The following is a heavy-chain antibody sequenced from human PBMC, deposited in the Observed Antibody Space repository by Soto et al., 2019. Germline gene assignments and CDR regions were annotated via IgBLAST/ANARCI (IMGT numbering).Heavy chain of an antibody. D-gene: IGHD2-15*01. Sequence: SETLSLTCAVYGGSFSGYYWSWIRQPPGKGLEWIGEINHSGSTNYNPSLKSRVTISVDTSKNQFSLKLSSVTAADTAVYYCARVYCSGGSCYSDDYWGQGTLVTVSS. CDR3: ARVYCSGGSCYSDDY. CDR1: GGSFSGYY. V-gene: IGHV4-34*01. J-gene: IGHJ4*02. CDR2: INHSGST.